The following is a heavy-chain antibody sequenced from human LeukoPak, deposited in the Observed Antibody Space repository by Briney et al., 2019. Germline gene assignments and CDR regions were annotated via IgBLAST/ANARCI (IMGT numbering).Heavy chain of an antibody. Sequence: SETLSLTCTVSGGSISSYYWRWTRQPPGKALEWIGYIYYSGSTNYNPSLKSRVTISVDTSKNQFSLKLSSVTAADTAVYYCASGWLFFDYWGQGTLVTVSS. V-gene: IGHV4-59*01. CDR2: IYYSGST. CDR3: ASGWLFFDY. J-gene: IGHJ4*02. D-gene: IGHD5-12*01. CDR1: GGSISSYY.